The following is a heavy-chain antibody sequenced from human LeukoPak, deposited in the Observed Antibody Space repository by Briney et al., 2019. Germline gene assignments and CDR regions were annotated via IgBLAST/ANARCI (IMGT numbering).Heavy chain of an antibody. J-gene: IGHJ5*02. CDR1: GFTFSSYS. Sequence: PGGSLRLSCAASGFTFSSYSMNWVRQAPGKGLEWVSSISSSSSYIYYADSVKGRFTISRDNAKNSLYLQMNSLRAEDTAVYYCARDGDIVVVPAAIPNWFDPRGQGTLVTVSS. V-gene: IGHV3-21*01. CDR3: ARDGDIVVVPAAIPNWFDP. CDR2: ISSSSSYI. D-gene: IGHD2-2*02.